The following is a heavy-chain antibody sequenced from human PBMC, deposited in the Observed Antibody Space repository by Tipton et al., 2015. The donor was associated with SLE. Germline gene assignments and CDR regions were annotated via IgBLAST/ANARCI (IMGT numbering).Heavy chain of an antibody. J-gene: IGHJ4*02. D-gene: IGHD6-19*01. CDR1: GFTFGDYP. CDR2: IRSKAYGGTP. CDR3: CRDDPGYCSGWSDK. V-gene: IGHV3-49*04. Sequence: SLRLSCTAIGFTFGDYPFGWVRRAPGKGLEWVGVIRSKAYGGTPEYATSVKGRFTISRDDSKGIAYLQMNSLQTEDTAVYYCCRDDPGYCSGWSDKWGQGTLVTVSS.